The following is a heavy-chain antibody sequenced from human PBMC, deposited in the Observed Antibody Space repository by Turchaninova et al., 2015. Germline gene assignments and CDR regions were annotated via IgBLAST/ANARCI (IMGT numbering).Heavy chain of an antibody. J-gene: IGHJ4*02. Sequence: QLHLPESGPRRVKPSETLSLTCPFPGGSISTSSYFWAWNRPPPGKGLEWIGNIYYRGSTYYNPSLQSRVTISVDTSKNQFSLRLSSVTAADTGVYYCARGGILAAVNALDYWGQGTLVTVSS. V-gene: IGHV4-39*07. CDR1: GGSISTSSYF. CDR3: ARGGILAAVNALDY. CDR2: IYYRGST. D-gene: IGHD3-3*02.